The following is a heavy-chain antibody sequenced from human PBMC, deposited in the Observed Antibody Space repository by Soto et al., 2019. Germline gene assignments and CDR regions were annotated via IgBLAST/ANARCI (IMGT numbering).Heavy chain of an antibody. Sequence: GGSLRLSCAASGFTFSTYSMNWVRQAPGKGLEWVSSISSSSRYIYYADSLKGRFTISRDNSKNTVYLQVSKLRAEDTAVYFCARDQTDSGGYSDSWGQGTLVTVSS. CDR1: GFTFSTYS. CDR3: ARDQTDSGGYSDS. V-gene: IGHV3-21*01. CDR2: ISSSSRYI. D-gene: IGHD3-22*01. J-gene: IGHJ4*02.